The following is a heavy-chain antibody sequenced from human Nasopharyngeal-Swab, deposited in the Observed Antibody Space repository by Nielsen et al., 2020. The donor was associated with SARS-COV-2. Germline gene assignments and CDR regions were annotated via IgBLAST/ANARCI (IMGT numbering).Heavy chain of an antibody. J-gene: IGHJ5*02. CDR1: GGSISSGSYY. D-gene: IGHD3-9*01. V-gene: IGHV4-61*02. CDR2: IYTSGST. Sequence: SETLSLTCTVSGGSISSGSYYWSWIRQPAGKGLEWIGRIYTSGSTNYNPSLKSRVTISVDTSKNQFSLKLSSVTAADTAVYYCARGRYDILTGLPWFDPWGQGTLVTVSS. CDR3: ARGRYDILTGLPWFDP.